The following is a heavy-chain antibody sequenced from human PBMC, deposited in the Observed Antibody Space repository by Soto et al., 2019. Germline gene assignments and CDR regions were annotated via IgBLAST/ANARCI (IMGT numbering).Heavy chain of an antibody. CDR2: ISGSGGST. CDR3: AKDQEQTYYYDSSGYYGY. V-gene: IGHV3-23*01. J-gene: IGHJ4*02. CDR1: GFTFSSYA. D-gene: IGHD3-22*01. Sequence: PGGSLRLSCAASGFTFSSYAMSWVHQAPGKGLEWVSAISGSGGSTYYADSVKGRFTISRDNSKNTPYLQMNSLRAEDTAVYYCAKDQEQTYYYDSSGYYGYWGQGTMVTVYS.